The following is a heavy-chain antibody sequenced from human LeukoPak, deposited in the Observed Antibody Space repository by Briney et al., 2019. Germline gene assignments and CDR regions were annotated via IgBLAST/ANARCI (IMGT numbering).Heavy chain of an antibody. D-gene: IGHD3-22*01. V-gene: IGHV1-8*03. Sequence: ASVKVSCKASGYTFTSYDINWVRQATGQGLEWMGWMNPNSGSTGYAQKFQGRVTITRNTSISTAYMELSSLRSEDTAVYYCARHYYYDSSGYPIPGNWFDPWGQGTLVTVSS. CDR3: ARHYYYDSSGYPIPGNWFDP. CDR1: GYTFTSYD. CDR2: MNPNSGST. J-gene: IGHJ5*02.